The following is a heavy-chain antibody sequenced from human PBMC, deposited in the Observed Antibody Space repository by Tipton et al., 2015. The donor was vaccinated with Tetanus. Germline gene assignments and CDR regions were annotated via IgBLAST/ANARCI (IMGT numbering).Heavy chain of an antibody. CDR1: GYTFTTYW. Sequence: QLVQSGAEVKKPGESLKISCKGSGYTFTTYWIGWVRQMPGKGLEWVAIIYPGDSDTRYSPSFQGQVTISAGKSISTAYLQWSSLKASDTAMYYCARLGSFGSFYSGMDVWGQGTTVTVSS. V-gene: IGHV5-51*03. CDR3: ARLGSFGSFYSGMDV. J-gene: IGHJ6*02. D-gene: IGHD3-10*01. CDR2: IYPGDSDT.